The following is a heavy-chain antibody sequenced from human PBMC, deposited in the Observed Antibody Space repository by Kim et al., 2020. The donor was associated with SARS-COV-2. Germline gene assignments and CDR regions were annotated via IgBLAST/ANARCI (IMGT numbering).Heavy chain of an antibody. CDR3: ARLVGDYYYYGMDV. Sequence: GGSLRLSCAASGFTFSSYWMSWVRQAPGKGLEWVANIKQDGSEKYYVDSVKGRFTISRDNAKNSLYLQMNSLRAEDTAVYYCARLVGDYYYYGMDVWGQGTTVTVSS. CDR1: GFTFSSYW. CDR2: IKQDGSEK. J-gene: IGHJ6*02. V-gene: IGHV3-7*03. D-gene: IGHD2-15*01.